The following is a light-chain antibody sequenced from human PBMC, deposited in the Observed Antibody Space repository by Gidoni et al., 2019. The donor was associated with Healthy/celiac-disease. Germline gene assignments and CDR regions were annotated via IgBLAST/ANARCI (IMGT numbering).Light chain of an antibody. Sequence: QSALTTPASVSGSPGQSITIACTGTSSDVGSYNLVSWYQQHPGKSPKLMIYEGSKRPSGVSNRFSGSKSGNTASLTISGLQAEDEADYYCCSDAGSSTWVFGGGTKLTVL. V-gene: IGLV2-23*01. CDR1: SSDVGSYNL. J-gene: IGLJ3*02. CDR3: CSDAGSSTWV. CDR2: EGS.